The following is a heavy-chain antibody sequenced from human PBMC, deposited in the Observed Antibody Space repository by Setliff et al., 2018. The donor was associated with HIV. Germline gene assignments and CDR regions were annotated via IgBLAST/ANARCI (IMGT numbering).Heavy chain of an antibody. Sequence: SGPTLVNPTQTLTLTCTFSGFSLTTSGMCVTWIRQPPGRALEWLARIDWDDGKYYSTSLKTRLTISRDTSKNQVVLTMTNVDPVDTATYYCAQLLLPLGAYNYETWGQGMLVTVSS. J-gene: IGHJ5*02. CDR3: AQLLLPLGAYNYET. V-gene: IGHV2-70*11. CDR2: IDWDDGK. CDR1: GFSLTTSGMC. D-gene: IGHD1-1*01.